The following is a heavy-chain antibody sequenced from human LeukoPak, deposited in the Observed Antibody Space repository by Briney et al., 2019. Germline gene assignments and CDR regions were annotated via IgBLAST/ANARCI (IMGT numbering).Heavy chain of an antibody. D-gene: IGHD6-19*01. V-gene: IGHV3-21*01. J-gene: IGHJ4*02. Sequence: AGGSLRLSCAASGFSFSSYSMNWVRQAPGKGLEWVSSISSSSSYIYYADSVKGRLTISRDNAKNSLYLQMNSLRAEDTAVYYCARDLRDSSGWYSDYWGQGTLVTVSS. CDR2: ISSSSSYI. CDR3: ARDLRDSSGWYSDY. CDR1: GFSFSSYS.